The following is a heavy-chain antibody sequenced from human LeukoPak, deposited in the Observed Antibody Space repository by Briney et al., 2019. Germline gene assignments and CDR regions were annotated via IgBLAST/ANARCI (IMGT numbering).Heavy chain of an antibody. CDR2: INHSGST. CDR1: GGSFSGYY. V-gene: IGHV4-34*01. D-gene: IGHD1-1*01. CDR3: ARGIVGTYYYYGMDV. J-gene: IGHJ6*02. Sequence: AETLSLTCAVYGGSFSGYYWSWIRQPPGKGLEWIGEINHSGSTNYNPSLKSRVTISVDTSKNQFSLKLSSVTAADTAVYYCARGIVGTYYYYGMDVWGQGTTVTVSS.